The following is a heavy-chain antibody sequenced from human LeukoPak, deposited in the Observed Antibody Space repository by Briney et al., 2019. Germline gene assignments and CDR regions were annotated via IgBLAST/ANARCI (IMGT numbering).Heavy chain of an antibody. CDR1: GYTFTGYY. CDR3: ARGGPYYYDSSGYNDY. CDR2: INPNSGGT. Sequence: ASVEVSCKASGYTFTGYYMHWVRQAPGQGLEWMGWINPNSGGTNYAQKFQGRVTMTRDTSISTAHMELSRLTYDDTAVYFCARGGPYYYDSSGYNDYWGQGTLVAVSS. J-gene: IGHJ4*02. D-gene: IGHD3-22*01. V-gene: IGHV1-2*02.